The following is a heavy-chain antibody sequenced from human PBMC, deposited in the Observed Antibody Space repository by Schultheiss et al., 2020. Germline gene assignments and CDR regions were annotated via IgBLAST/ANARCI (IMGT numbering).Heavy chain of an antibody. CDR2: ISYDGSNK. Sequence: GESLKISCAASGFTFSSYTMNWVRQAPGEGLEWVAVISYDGSNKYYADSVEGRFTISRDNSKNTLYLQMNSLRAEDTAVYYCARRATVSYYGLDVWGHGTTVTVSS. V-gene: IGHV3-30*03. J-gene: IGHJ6*02. CDR1: GFTFSSYT. D-gene: IGHD4-11*01. CDR3: ARRATVSYYGLDV.